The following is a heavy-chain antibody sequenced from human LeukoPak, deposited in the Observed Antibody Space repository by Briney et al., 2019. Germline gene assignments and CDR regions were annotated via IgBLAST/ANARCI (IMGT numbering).Heavy chain of an antibody. CDR2: IYYSGST. J-gene: IGHJ4*02. CDR1: GGSISSSSYY. Sequence: SETLSLTCTVSGGSISSSSYYWGWIRQPPGKGLEWIGSIYYSGSTYYNPSLKSRVTISVDTSKNQFSLKLSSVTAADTAVYYCARGVGGSHPLDYWGQGTLVTVSS. D-gene: IGHD3-16*01. CDR3: ARGVGGSHPLDY. V-gene: IGHV4-39*07.